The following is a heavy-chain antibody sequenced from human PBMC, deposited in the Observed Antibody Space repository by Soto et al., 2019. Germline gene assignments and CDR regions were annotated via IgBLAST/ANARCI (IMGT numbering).Heavy chain of an antibody. J-gene: IGHJ5*02. Sequence: SETLSLTCPISRASISSGGYYSSWIRQHPGKGLEWIGYIYYSGSTYCNPSLKSRVAISVDTSKNQFSLKLSSVSAADTAIYYCARSNSGYYKWFDPWGQGTLVTVSA. CDR1: RASISSGGYY. CDR3: ARSNSGYYKWFDP. CDR2: IYYSGST. D-gene: IGHD3-22*01. V-gene: IGHV4-31*03.